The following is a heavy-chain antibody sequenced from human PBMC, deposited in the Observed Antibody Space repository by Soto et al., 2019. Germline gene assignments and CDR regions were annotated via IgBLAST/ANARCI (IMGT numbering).Heavy chain of an antibody. CDR1: GGTFSSYA. V-gene: IGHV1-69*06. CDR2: IIPIFGTA. D-gene: IGHD3-22*01. Sequence: SVKVSCKASGGTFSSYAISWVRQAPGQGLEWMGGIIPIFGTANDAQKFQGRVTITADKSTSTAYMELSSLRSEDTAVYYCARDSDSSGYYIDWGQGTLVTVSS. J-gene: IGHJ4*02. CDR3: ARDSDSSGYYID.